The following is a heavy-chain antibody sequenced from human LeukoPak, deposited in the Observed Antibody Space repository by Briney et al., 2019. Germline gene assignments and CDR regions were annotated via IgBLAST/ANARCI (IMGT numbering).Heavy chain of an antibody. CDR3: ARVGYCSSTSCFG. V-gene: IGHV3-74*01. J-gene: IGHJ4*02. Sequence: RPGGSLRLSCAASGFTFSSYWMHWVRQAPGKGLVWVSRINSDGSSTSYADSVKGRFTISRDNAKNTLYLQMNSLRAEDTAVYYCARVGYCSSTSCFGWGQGTLVTVSP. CDR2: INSDGSST. CDR1: GFTFSSYW. D-gene: IGHD2-2*01.